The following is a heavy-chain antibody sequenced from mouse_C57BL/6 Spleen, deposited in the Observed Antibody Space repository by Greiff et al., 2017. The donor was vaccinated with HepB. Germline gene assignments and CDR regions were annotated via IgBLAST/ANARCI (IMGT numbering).Heavy chain of an antibody. V-gene: IGHV1-19*01. D-gene: IGHD1-1*01. CDR3: ARNPDYYGSSYAWFAY. CDR2: INPYNGGT. Sequence: VQLQQSGPVLVKPGASVKMSCKASGYTFTDYYMNWVKQSHGKSLEWIGVINPYNGGTSYNQKFKGKATLTVDKSSSTAYMELNSLTSEDSAVYYCARNPDYYGSSYAWFAYWGQGTLVTVSA. J-gene: IGHJ3*01. CDR1: GYTFTDYY.